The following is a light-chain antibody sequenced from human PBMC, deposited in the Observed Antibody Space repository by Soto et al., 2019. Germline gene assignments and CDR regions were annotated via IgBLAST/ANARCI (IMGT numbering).Light chain of an antibody. CDR1: QSVSRY. Sequence: EIGLTKSPSTLSLSPRERATLSCRASQSVSRYLAWYQQKPGQAPRLLIYDASNRATGIPARFSGSGSGTDFTLTISSLEPEDFAVYYCQQRSDWPPITVGQGTRLEIK. CDR2: DAS. J-gene: IGKJ5*01. CDR3: QQRSDWPPIT. V-gene: IGKV3-11*01.